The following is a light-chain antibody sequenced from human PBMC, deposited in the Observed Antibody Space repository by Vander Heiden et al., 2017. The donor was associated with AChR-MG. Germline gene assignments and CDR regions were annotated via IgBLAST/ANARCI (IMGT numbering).Light chain of an antibody. Sequence: QSALTQPRSVSGSPIQLVTISCPGTGSDVGGYNDVSWYQQHTGKAHKLIIYDVNKRPSGVPDRFSGSKSGNTASLTISGRKAEDEADFYCCSYAGRYTWVFGGGTKVTVL. J-gene: IGLJ3*02. CDR1: GSDVGGYND. CDR3: CSYAGRYTWV. CDR2: DVN. V-gene: IGLV2-11*01.